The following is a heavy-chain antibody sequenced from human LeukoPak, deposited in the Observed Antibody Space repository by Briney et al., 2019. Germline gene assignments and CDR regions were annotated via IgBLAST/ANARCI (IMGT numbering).Heavy chain of an antibody. CDR2: INPNSGGT. J-gene: IGHJ1*01. V-gene: IGHV1-2*02. CDR3: ARESRDGYNPEYFQH. CDR1: GYTFTGYY. Sequence: GGSVKVSCKASGYTFTGYYMHWVRQAPGQGLEWMGWINPNSGGTNYAQKFQGRVTMTRDTSISTAYMELSRLRSDDTAVYYCARESRDGYNPEYFQHWGQGTLVTVSS. D-gene: IGHD5-24*01.